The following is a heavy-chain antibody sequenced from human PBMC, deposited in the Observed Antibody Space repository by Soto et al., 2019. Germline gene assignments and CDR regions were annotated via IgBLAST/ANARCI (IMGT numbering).Heavy chain of an antibody. D-gene: IGHD3-16*01. CDR1: GFTFSGSA. Sequence: EVQLVESGGGLVQPGGSLKLSCAASGFTFSGSAMHWVRQASGKGLEWVGRIRSKANSYATAYAASVKGRFTISRDDSKNTEYLQMNSLKTEDTAVYYCARRDGGNYDYVWGSQFDYWGQGTLVTVSS. CDR2: IRSKANSYAT. V-gene: IGHV3-73*02. CDR3: ARRDGGNYDYVWGSQFDY. J-gene: IGHJ4*02.